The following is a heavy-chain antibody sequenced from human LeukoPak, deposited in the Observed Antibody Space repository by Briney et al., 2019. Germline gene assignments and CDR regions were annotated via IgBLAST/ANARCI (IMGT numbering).Heavy chain of an antibody. Sequence: GGSLRLSCTASGFSFGDYGMGWVRQAPGKGLEWVGFIRSKAYGGTTEHAAPVKGNFSISRDDSKSIVYLQMDSPKTEDTAVYYCTRVRGYSYGYGDYWGQGTLVTVSS. V-gene: IGHV3-49*04. D-gene: IGHD5-18*01. CDR3: TRVRGYSYGYGDY. CDR1: GFSFGDYG. CDR2: IRSKAYGGTT. J-gene: IGHJ4*02.